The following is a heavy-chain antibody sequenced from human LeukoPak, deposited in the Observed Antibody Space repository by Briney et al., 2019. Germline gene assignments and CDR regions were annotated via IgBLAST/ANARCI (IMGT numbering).Heavy chain of an antibody. V-gene: IGHV4-59*01. CDR3: ARDPRYCSGGRCSDAFDI. J-gene: IGHJ3*02. CDR1: GGSIISYY. Sequence: PSETLSLTCSVSGGSIISYYWSWIRQPPGKGLEWIGHIYYSGSTNYNTSLKSRVTISVDTSKNQFSLKLSSATAADTAVYYCARDPRYCSGGRCSDAFDIWGQGTMVTVSS. D-gene: IGHD2-15*01. CDR2: IYYSGST.